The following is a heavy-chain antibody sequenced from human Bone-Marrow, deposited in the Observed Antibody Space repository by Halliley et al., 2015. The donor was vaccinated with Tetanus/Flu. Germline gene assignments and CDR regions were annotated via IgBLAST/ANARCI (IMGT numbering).Heavy chain of an antibody. Sequence: RVSGGDTSYADSVMGRFTISRDNSKNTHYLQMNSLRADDPAIYYCGTVIPGRGSAGDYWGQGTLVTVSS. CDR3: GTVIPGRGSAGDY. J-gene: IGHJ4*02. D-gene: IGHD3-10*01. V-gene: IGHV3-23*01. CDR2: RVSGGDT.